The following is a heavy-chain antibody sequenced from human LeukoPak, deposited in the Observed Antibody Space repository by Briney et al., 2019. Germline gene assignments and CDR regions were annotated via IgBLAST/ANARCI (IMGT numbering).Heavy chain of an antibody. Sequence: ASVKVSCRASGYTFTSYDINWVRQATGQGLEWMGWMNPNSGNTGYAQKFQGRVTITRNTSISTAYMELSSLRSEDTAVYYCARGQLWFGELYFDYWGQGTLVTVSS. V-gene: IGHV1-8*03. D-gene: IGHD3-10*01. CDR2: MNPNSGNT. CDR1: GYTFTSYD. CDR3: ARGQLWFGELYFDY. J-gene: IGHJ4*02.